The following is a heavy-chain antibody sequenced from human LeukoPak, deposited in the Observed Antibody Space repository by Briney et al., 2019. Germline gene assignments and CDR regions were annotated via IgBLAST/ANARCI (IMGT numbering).Heavy chain of an antibody. J-gene: IGHJ4*02. CDR1: GFTFSIHW. V-gene: IGHV3-7*03. Sequence: GGSLRLSCVASGFTFSIHWMTWVRQAPGKGLEWVATIKPDGNYKFFVDSVKGRFTISRDNAKTSLFLQMNSLRAEDTAIYYCTTSDCEYWGQGALVTVSS. CDR2: IKPDGNYK. CDR3: TTSDCEY.